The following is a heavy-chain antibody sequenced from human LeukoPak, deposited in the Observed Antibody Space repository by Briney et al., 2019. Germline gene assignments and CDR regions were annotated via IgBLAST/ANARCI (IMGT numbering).Heavy chain of an antibody. CDR3: ASDLTIFGVVSDAFDI. V-gene: IGHV3-53*01. Sequence: PSETLSLTCTVSGGSISSGDYYWSWVRQAPGKGLEWVSVIYSGGSTYYADSVKGRFTISRDNSKNTLYLQMNSLRAEDTAVYYCASDLTIFGVVSDAFDIWGQGTMVTVSS. CDR1: GGSISSGDYY. CDR2: IYSGGST. J-gene: IGHJ3*02. D-gene: IGHD3-3*01.